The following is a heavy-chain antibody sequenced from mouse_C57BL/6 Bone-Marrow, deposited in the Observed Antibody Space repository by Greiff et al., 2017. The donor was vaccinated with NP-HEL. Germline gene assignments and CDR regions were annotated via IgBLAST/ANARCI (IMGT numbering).Heavy chain of an antibody. V-gene: IGHV1-9*01. CDR3: ARRVMVTTGEGFAY. CDR1: GYTFTGYW. J-gene: IGHJ3*01. CDR2: ILPGSGSN. Sequence: VKLMESGAELMKPGDSVTLSCKASGYTFTGYWIEWVTQRPGHGLEWIGEILPGSGSNNYNEKFKGKATFTADTSSNTAYMQLSSLTTEDSAIYYYARRVMVTTGEGFAYWGQGTLVTVSA. D-gene: IGHD2-2*01.